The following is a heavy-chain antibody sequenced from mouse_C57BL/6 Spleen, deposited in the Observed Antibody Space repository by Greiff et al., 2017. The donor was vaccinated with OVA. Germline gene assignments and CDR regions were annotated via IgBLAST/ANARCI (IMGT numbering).Heavy chain of an antibody. Sequence: VQRVESGAELMKPGASVKLSCKATGYTFTGYWLEWVKQRPGHGLEWIGELLPGSGSTNYNEKFKSKATFTADTSSNTAYMQLSSLTTEDSAIYYCARREEAWFAYWGQGTLVTVSA. CDR3: ARREEAWFAY. CDR1: GYTFTGYW. J-gene: IGHJ3*01. V-gene: IGHV1-9*01. CDR2: LLPGSGST.